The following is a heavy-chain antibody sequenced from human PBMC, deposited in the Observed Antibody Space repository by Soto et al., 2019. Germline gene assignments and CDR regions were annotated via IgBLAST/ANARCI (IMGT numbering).Heavy chain of an antibody. V-gene: IGHV1-8*01. CDR3: ALAVAGSPAFDI. Sequence: ASVNVSCKASGYTFTNFDINWVRQATGQGLEWMGWMNPNSGNTGYAQKFQGRVTMTRNTSINTAYMELSSLRSEDTAVYYCALAVAGSPAFDIWGQGPMVT. CDR1: GYTFTNFD. CDR2: MNPNSGNT. D-gene: IGHD6-19*01. J-gene: IGHJ3*02.